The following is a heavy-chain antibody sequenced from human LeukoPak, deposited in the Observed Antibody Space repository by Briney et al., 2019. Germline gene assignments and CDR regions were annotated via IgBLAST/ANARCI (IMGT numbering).Heavy chain of an antibody. V-gene: IGHV3-30*02. D-gene: IGHD1-7*01. CDR1: GCTFSSYG. CDR3: AKDPGNWNSEYYFDY. CDR2: IRYDGSNK. Sequence: QPGGSLRLSCAASGCTFSSYGMHWVRQAPGKGLEWVAFIRYDGSNKYYADSVKGRFTISRDNSKNTLYLQMNSLRAEDTPVHYCAKDPGNWNSEYYFDYWGQGTLVTVSS. J-gene: IGHJ4*02.